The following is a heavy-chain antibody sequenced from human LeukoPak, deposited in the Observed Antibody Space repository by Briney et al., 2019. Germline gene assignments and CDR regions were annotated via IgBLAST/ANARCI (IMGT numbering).Heavy chain of an antibody. CDR3: AKTGYSSSWYVSWFDP. CDR1: GFTFSRYA. V-gene: IGHV3-30*18. CDR2: ISYDGSNK. Sequence: GGSLRLSCVASGFTFSRYAMTWVRQAPGKGLEWVAVISYDGSNKYYADSVKGRFTISRDNSKNTLYLQMNSLRAEDTAVYYCAKTGYSSSWYVSWFDPWGQGTLVTVSS. J-gene: IGHJ5*02. D-gene: IGHD6-13*01.